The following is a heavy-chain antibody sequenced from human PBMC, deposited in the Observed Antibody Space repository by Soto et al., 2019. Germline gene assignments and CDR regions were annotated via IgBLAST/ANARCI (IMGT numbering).Heavy chain of an antibody. Sequence: SETLSLTCTVSGGSISSSSYYWGWIRQPPGKGLEWIGSISSSGSTYYKPSLKSRVAMSVDTSKNQFSLGLNSVTAADTAVYYCARQDYYDSSGYYTWNWGQGTLVTVSS. D-gene: IGHD3-22*01. CDR2: ISSSGST. CDR1: GGSISSSSYY. CDR3: ARQDYYDSSGYYTWN. V-gene: IGHV4-39*01. J-gene: IGHJ4*02.